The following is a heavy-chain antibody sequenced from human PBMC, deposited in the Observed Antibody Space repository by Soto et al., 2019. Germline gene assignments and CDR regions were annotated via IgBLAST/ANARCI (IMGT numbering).Heavy chain of an antibody. Sequence: GGSLRLSCAASGFTFSSYGMHWVRQAPGKGLEWVAVISYDGSNKYYADSVKGRFTISRDNSKNTLYLQMNSLRAEDTAVYYCARDDDFWSGPPNLLDVWGQGTTVTVSS. V-gene: IGHV3-30*03. CDR3: ARDDDFWSGPPNLLDV. CDR1: GFTFSSYG. J-gene: IGHJ6*02. CDR2: ISYDGSNK. D-gene: IGHD3-3*01.